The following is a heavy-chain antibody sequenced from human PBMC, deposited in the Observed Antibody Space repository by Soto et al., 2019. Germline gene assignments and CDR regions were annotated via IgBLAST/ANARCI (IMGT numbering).Heavy chain of an antibody. Sequence: EVQLLESGGGLVQPGGSLRLSCAASGFTFSSYVMSWVRQAPGKGLEWVSAISGSGGSTYYADSVKGRFTISRDNSKNTLYLQMNSLRAEDTAVYYCAKGDGYVWGSYRYSHFDYWGQGTLVTVSS. CDR1: GFTFSSYV. CDR3: AKGDGYVWGSYRYSHFDY. V-gene: IGHV3-23*01. J-gene: IGHJ4*02. D-gene: IGHD3-16*02. CDR2: ISGSGGST.